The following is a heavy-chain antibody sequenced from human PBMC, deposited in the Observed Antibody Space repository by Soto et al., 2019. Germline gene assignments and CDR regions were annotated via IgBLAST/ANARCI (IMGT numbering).Heavy chain of an antibody. CDR2: IDWDDDK. CDR3: ARTSALPLGYPHGMDV. CDR1: GFSLSSSGVG. J-gene: IGHJ6*02. V-gene: IGHV2-70*13. Sequence: GSGPTLVNPTQTLTLTCTFSGFSLSSSGVGVGWIRQPPGKALEWLALIDWDDDKYYSTSLKTRLTISRDTSKNQVVLTMTNMDPVDTATYYCARTSALPLGYPHGMDVWGQGTTVTVSS. D-gene: IGHD7-27*01.